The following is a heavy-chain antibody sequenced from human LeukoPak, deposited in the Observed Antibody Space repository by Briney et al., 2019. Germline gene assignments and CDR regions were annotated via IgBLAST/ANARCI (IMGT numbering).Heavy chain of an antibody. CDR1: GFTFSSYS. J-gene: IGHJ4*02. Sequence: PGGSLRLSCAASGFTFSSYSMNWVRQAPGKGLEWVSYISSSSSTIYYADSVKGRFTISGDNAKNSLYLQMNSLRAEDTAVYYCAIIYLIVGATTFDYWGQGTLVTVSS. D-gene: IGHD1-26*01. CDR2: ISSSSSTI. V-gene: IGHV3-48*01. CDR3: AIIYLIVGATTFDY.